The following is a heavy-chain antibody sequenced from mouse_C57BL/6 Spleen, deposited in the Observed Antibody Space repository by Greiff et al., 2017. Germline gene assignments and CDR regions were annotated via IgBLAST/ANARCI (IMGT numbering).Heavy chain of an antibody. Sequence: VQLQQSGGGLVKPGGSLKLSCAASGFTFSDYGMHWVRQAPEKGLEWVAYISSGSSTIYYADTVKGRFTISRDNAKNTLFLQMTSLRSEDTAMYYCAGQALRDYAMDYWGQGTSVTVSS. CDR1: GFTFSDYG. J-gene: IGHJ4*01. CDR2: ISSGSSTI. CDR3: AGQALRDYAMDY. D-gene: IGHD1-1*01. V-gene: IGHV5-17*01.